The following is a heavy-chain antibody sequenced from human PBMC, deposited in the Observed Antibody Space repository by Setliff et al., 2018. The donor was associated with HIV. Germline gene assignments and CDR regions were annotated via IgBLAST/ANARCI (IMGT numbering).Heavy chain of an antibody. D-gene: IGHD5-18*01. V-gene: IGHV4-61*01. Sequence: SETLSLTCTVSGGSISSSYWWGWIRQPPGKGLEWIGNIYYTGSTNYNPSLKSRITISIDTSKSQFSLKLTSVAAADTAVYYCARDSGGYNYGFAVGSFDYWGQGALVTVPQ. J-gene: IGHJ4*02. CDR1: GGSISSSYW. CDR3: ARDSGGYNYGFAVGSFDY. CDR2: IYYTGST.